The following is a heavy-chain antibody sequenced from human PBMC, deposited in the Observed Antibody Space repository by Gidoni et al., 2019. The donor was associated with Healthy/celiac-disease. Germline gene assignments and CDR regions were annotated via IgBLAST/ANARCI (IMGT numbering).Heavy chain of an antibody. V-gene: IGHV3-23*04. CDR1: GFTFSSHA. CDR3: AKSPLGGPIDY. D-gene: IGHD3-16*01. CDR2: ISSSGANT. J-gene: IGHJ4*02. Sequence: EMQLVESGGGLVQPGGSLRLSCAASGFTFSSHAMHWVRQAPGKGLEWVSAISSSGANTYYADSVKGRFTISRDNSKTTVYLQMNRLRAEDTAVYYCAKSPLGGPIDYWGQGTLVTVSS.